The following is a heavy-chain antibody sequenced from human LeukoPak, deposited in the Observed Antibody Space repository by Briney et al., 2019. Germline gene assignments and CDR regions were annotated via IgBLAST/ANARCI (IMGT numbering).Heavy chain of an antibody. CDR1: GDSISSSN. CDR3: AKAPIWSAPIGGIDY. CDR2: ISYDGSNK. V-gene: IGHV3-30*18. Sequence: TLSLTCAVSGDSISSSNWWSWVRQPPGKGLEWVAVISYDGSNKYYADSVKGRFTISRDNSKNTLYLQMNSLRAEDTAVYYCAKAPIWSAPIGGIDYWGQGTLVTVSP. D-gene: IGHD3-3*01. J-gene: IGHJ4*02.